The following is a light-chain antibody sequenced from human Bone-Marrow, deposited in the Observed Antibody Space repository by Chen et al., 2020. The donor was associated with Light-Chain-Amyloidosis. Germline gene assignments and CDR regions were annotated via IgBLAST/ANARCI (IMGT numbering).Light chain of an antibody. CDR1: TGAVTGGYY. CDR2: STS. Sequence: TVVPQEPSLSVSPGGTVTLTCSSSTGAVTGGYYATWFKQKPGQAPRTLIYSTSNKQSWTPARFSGSFRGGKASLTLANVQREDEAEYYCLLYFGDTHHWGFGRGTRLTVL. J-gene: IGLJ3*02. CDR3: LLYFGDTHHWG. V-gene: IGLV7-43*01.